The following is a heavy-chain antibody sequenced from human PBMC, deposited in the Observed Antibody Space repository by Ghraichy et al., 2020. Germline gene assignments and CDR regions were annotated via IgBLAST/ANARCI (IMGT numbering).Heavy chain of an antibody. V-gene: IGHV4-59*01. D-gene: IGHD3-3*01. J-gene: IGHJ5*02. CDR1: GGSISSYY. CDR2: IYYSGST. CDR3: AREGKSTVLRFLEWLPGWFDP. Sequence: SETLSLTCTVSGGSISSYYWSWIRQPPGKGLEWIGYIYYSGSTNYNPSLKSRVTISVDTSKNQFSLKLSSVTAADTAVYYCAREGKSTVLRFLEWLPGWFDPWGQGTLVTVSS.